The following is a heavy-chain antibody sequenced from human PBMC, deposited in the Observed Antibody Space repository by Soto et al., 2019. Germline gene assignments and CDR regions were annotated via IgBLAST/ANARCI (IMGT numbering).Heavy chain of an antibody. Sequence: QVQLQESGPGLVKPSQTLSLTCTVSGGPIINGDSYLNWIRQHPEKGLEWMGYINYRGTTNYNPALKRRILISIDTSKNQCSRRLTSVTAADTAVYYCARDAPGAAPYWGQGTLVTVSS. CDR2: INYRGTT. CDR3: ARDAPGAAPY. CDR1: GGPIINGDSY. J-gene: IGHJ4*02. D-gene: IGHD6-13*01. V-gene: IGHV4-31*03.